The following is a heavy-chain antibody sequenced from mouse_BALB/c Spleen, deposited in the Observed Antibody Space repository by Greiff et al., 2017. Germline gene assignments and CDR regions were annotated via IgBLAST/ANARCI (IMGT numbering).Heavy chain of an antibody. CDR3: TRGNYGAMDY. Sequence: QVQLQQSGAELVKPGASVKLSCKASGYTFTSYYMYWVKQRPGQGLEWIGGINPSNGGTNFNEKFKSKATLTVDKSSSTAYMQLSSLTSEDSAVYYCTRGNYGAMDYWGQGTSVTVSA. V-gene: IGHV1S81*02. CDR1: GYTFTSYY. CDR2: INPSNGGT. D-gene: IGHD2-1*01. J-gene: IGHJ4*01.